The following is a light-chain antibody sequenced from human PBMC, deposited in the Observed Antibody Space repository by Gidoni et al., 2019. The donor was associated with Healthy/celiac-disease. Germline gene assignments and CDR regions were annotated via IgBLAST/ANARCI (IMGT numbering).Light chain of an antibody. CDR3: AAWDDSLNGPV. CDR2: SNN. CDR1: SSNIVSNT. V-gene: IGLV1-44*01. Sequence: QSVLTQPPSASGTPGKRVTISCSASSSNIVSNTVNWYQQLPGTAPKLLIYSNNQRPSGVPDRFSGSKSGTSASPAISGLQSEDEADYYCAAWDDSLNGPVFGGGTKLTVL. J-gene: IGLJ3*02.